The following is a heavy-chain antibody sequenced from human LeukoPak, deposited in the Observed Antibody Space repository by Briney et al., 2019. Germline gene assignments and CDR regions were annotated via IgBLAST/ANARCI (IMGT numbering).Heavy chain of an antibody. J-gene: IGHJ3*02. CDR1: GGSISSSFCY. CDR3: AREGTESQTVAFDI. CDR2: IYSSGST. Sequence: SETLSLTCTVSGGSISSSFCYWGWTRQPPGKGLEWIGSIYSSGSTYYNPSLKSRVTISVDTSKNQFSLKLTSVTAADTAVYYCAREGTESQTVAFDIWGQGTMVTVSS. V-gene: IGHV4-39*07. D-gene: IGHD1-1*01.